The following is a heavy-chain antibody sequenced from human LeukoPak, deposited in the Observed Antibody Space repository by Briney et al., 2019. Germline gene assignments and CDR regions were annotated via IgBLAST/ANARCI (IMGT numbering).Heavy chain of an antibody. D-gene: IGHD3-22*01. Sequence: ASVKVSCKVSGYSLTELSMHWVRQAPGKGLEWMGGFDPEDGETIYAQKLQGRVTMTTDTSTSTAYMELRSLRSDDTAVYYCARDPNYYDSSGHDYWGQGTPVTVSS. CDR2: FDPEDGET. CDR1: GYSLTELS. CDR3: ARDPNYYDSSGHDY. J-gene: IGHJ4*02. V-gene: IGHV1-24*01.